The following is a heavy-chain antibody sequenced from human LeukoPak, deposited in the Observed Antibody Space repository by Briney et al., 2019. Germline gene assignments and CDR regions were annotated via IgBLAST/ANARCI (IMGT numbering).Heavy chain of an antibody. CDR1: GFTLSGYY. J-gene: IGHJ4*02. Sequence: PGGSLRLSCAASGFTLSGYYMSWFRLAPGKGLEWVSYSSSSGSTIYYADSVKGRFAISRDNAKNSLYLQMNSLRAEDTAVYYCARRRDFIDHWGQGTLVTVSS. V-gene: IGHV3-11*01. CDR3: ARRRDFIDH. D-gene: IGHD3/OR15-3a*01. CDR2: SSSSGSTI.